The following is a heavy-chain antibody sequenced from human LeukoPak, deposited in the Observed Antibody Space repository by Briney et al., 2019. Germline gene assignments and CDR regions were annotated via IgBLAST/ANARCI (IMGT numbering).Heavy chain of an antibody. V-gene: IGHV4-38-2*02. Sequence: SETLSLTCTVSGYSMSSGYYWGWIRQPPGKGLQWIGSIFHSGNSYYNPSLKSRVTISVDTSKNQFSLKVNSVTVADTAVYYCARVGYNWNLWFDFWGQGTTVTVSS. D-gene: IGHD1-7*01. CDR3: ARVGYNWNLWFDF. CDR1: GYSMSSGYY. J-gene: IGHJ3*01. CDR2: IFHSGNS.